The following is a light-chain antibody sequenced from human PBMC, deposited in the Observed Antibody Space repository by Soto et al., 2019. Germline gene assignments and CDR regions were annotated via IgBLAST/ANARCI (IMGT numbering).Light chain of an antibody. CDR3: QQYGSPSLT. V-gene: IGKV3-20*01. J-gene: IGKJ4*01. CDR1: QSINNNF. Sequence: EIVLTQSPGTLSLSPGERATLYCRASQSINNNFLAWYQQKGGQAPRLLIYHASRRATSVPDRFSGGASGTDFTLTISRLEPEDFAVYYCQQYGSPSLTFGGGTKVEIK. CDR2: HAS.